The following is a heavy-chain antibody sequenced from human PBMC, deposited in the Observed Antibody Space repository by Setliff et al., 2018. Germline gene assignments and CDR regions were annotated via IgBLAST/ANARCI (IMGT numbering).Heavy chain of an antibody. CDR1: GGSFSGYY. J-gene: IGHJ4*02. CDR3: AREGGGSGWTPDS. V-gene: IGHV4-59*01. D-gene: IGHD6-19*01. Sequence: SETLSLTCAVYGGSFSGYYWSWIRQPPGKGLEWIGYIYYSGSTNYNPSFQSRVTMSVDRSKNQFSLNLRAMTAADTAVYYCAREGGGSGWTPDSWGQGTLVTVSS. CDR2: IYYSGST.